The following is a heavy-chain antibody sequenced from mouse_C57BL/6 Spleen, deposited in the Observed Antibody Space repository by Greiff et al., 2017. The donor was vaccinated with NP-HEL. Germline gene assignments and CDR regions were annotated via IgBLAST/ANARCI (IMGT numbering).Heavy chain of an antibody. J-gene: IGHJ1*03. CDR1: GYSITSGYY. V-gene: IGHV3-6*01. CDR2: ISYDGSN. Sequence: EVKVEESGPGLVKPSQSLSLTCSVTGYSITSGYYWNWIRQFPGNKLEWMGYISYDGSNNYNPSLKNRISITRDTSKNQFFLKLNSVTTEDTATYYCARVPYGYFDVWGTGTTVTVSS. CDR3: ARVPYGYFDV.